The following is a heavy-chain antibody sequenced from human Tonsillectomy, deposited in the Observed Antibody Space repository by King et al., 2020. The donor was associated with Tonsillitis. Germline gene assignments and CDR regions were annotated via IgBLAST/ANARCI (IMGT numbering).Heavy chain of an antibody. Sequence: QLQESGPGLVRPSETLSLTCTVSGGSISSSTYFWGWIRQPPGKGLEWIGTISYRGSTYSNPSLKSRVSISVDTSKNHFSLKLSSVTAADTAVYYCARRLPVGYHCFDIWGQGAMFTVSS. CDR2: ISYRGST. CDR1: GGSISSSTYF. CDR3: ARRLPVGYHCFDI. J-gene: IGHJ3*02. V-gene: IGHV4-39*02. D-gene: IGHD1-26*01.